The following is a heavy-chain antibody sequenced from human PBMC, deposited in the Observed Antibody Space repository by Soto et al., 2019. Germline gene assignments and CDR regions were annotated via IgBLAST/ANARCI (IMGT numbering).Heavy chain of an antibody. J-gene: IGHJ3*02. CDR2: IYSGGST. CDR1: GFTVSSNY. D-gene: IGHD2-2*01. CDR3: ARDIVVVPATTPPLDAFDI. V-gene: IGHV3-66*01. Sequence: GGSLRLSCAASGFTVSSNYMSWVRQAPGKGLEWVSVIYSGGSTYYADSVKGRFNTSRDNSKNTLYLQMNSLRAEDAAVYYCARDIVVVPATTPPLDAFDIWGQGTMVTVSS.